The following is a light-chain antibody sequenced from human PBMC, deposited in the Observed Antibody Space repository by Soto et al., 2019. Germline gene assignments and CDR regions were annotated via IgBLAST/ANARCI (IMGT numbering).Light chain of an antibody. CDR1: QSIGNS. Sequence: EIVLTQSPATLSLSPGERGTLSCRASQSIGNSLAWHQQKPGQNPRLLIYGASTRATGIPARFSGSGSGTDFTLTITSLESQDSAVYYCHQRSNWPPFTFGGGTKVEIK. CDR2: GAS. J-gene: IGKJ4*01. CDR3: HQRSNWPPFT. V-gene: IGKV3-11*01.